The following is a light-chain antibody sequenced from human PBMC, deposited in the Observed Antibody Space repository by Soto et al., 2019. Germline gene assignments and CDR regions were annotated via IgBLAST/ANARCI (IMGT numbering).Light chain of an antibody. V-gene: IGKV1-39*01. J-gene: IGKJ4*01. Sequence: DIQMTQSPPSLSASVGDRVTITCRTSESITDFLNWYQVKPGKAPKLLIYSATSLQPGVPSRFSGSGYGTDFTLTLSVLQQEDSATYYCQQNFSPFVTFGAGTKVEV. CDR2: SAT. CDR3: QQNFSPFVT. CDR1: ESITDF.